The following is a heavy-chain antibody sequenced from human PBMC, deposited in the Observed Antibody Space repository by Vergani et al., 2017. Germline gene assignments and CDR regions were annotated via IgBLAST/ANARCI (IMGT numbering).Heavy chain of an antibody. V-gene: IGHV4-34*01. J-gene: IGHJ6*03. D-gene: IGHD4-11*01. CDR1: GGSFTSYH. Sequence: QVQLQQWGGGLLKPSETLSLTCVVNGGSFTSYHWTWIRQSPGEGLEWVGDIDHTGRPDYNPSLKRRLTISVDKSRNQFSLTRDSVTATDTAIYFCARVNTETNGRLYYYYYMDVWGQGTAVTVS. CDR2: IDHTGRP. CDR3: ARVNTETNGRLYYYYYMDV.